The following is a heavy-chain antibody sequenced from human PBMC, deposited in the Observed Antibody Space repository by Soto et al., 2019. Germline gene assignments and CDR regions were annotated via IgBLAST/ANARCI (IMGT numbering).Heavy chain of an antibody. CDR3: AGVPTSRGVAGAFDI. Sequence: SVKVSCKASGGTFSSYAISWVRQAPGQGLEWMGGIIPIFGTANYAQKFQGRVTITADESTSTAYMELSSLRSEDTAVYYCAGVPTSRGVAGAFDIWGQGTMVTVSS. V-gene: IGHV1-69*13. CDR1: GGTFSSYA. CDR2: IIPIFGTA. J-gene: IGHJ3*02. D-gene: IGHD2-2*01.